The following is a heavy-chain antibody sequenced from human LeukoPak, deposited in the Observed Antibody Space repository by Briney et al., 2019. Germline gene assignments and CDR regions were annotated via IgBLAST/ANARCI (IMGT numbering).Heavy chain of an antibody. CDR2: FDPEDGET. CDR3: ATGPLLVGATTWGYFDY. J-gene: IGHJ4*02. V-gene: IGHV1-24*01. Sequence: ASVKVSCKVSGYTLTELSMHWVRQAPGKGLEWMGGFDPEDGETIYAQKFQGRVTMTEDTSTDTAHMELSSLRSEDTAVYYCATGPLLVGATTWGYFDYWGQGTLVTVSS. D-gene: IGHD1-26*01. CDR1: GYTLTELS.